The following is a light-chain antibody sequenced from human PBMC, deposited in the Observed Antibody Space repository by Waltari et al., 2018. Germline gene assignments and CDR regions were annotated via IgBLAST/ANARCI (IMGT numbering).Light chain of an antibody. V-gene: IGLV2-14*03. CDR3: SSFTSSSTGI. Sequence: QSALPQPASVSGSPGQSITISCTGTSGDVGGYDLVSWYQHHRGNAPNIIIYDATHRPSVVFARFSASTSGNTAALTISDLRPEDEAEDYCSSFTSSSTGIFGSGTTVTVL. CDR1: SGDVGGYDL. J-gene: IGLJ1*01. CDR2: DAT.